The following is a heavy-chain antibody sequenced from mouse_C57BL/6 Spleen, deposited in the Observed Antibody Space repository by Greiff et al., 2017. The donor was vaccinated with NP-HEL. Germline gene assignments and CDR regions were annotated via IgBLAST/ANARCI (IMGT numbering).Heavy chain of an antibody. D-gene: IGHD2-3*01. CDR2: IDPSDSYT. CDR1: GYTFTSYW. V-gene: IGHV1-69*01. Sequence: QVQLQQPGAELVMPGASVKLSCKASGYTFTSYWMHWVKQRPGQGLEWIGEIDPSDSYTNYNQKFKGKSTLTVDKSSSTAYMQLSSLTSEDSAVYYCARGIYDGYPWFAYWGQGTLVTVSA. J-gene: IGHJ3*01. CDR3: ARGIYDGYPWFAY.